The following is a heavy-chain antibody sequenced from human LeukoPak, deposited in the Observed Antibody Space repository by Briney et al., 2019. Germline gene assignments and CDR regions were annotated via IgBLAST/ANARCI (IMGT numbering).Heavy chain of an antibody. J-gene: IGHJ4*02. CDR1: GFPFNTFG. D-gene: IGHD6-13*01. V-gene: IGHV3-33*01. CDR3: ARGPSSRAAAGRGDY. CDR2: IWYDGSNA. Sequence: PGGSLRLSCAASGFPFNTFGMYWVRQSPGKGLEWVAVIWYDGSNADYADSVKGRFTISRDNSKNTLYLQMNSLRSEDTAIYYCARGPSSRAAAGRGDYWGQGTQVTVSS.